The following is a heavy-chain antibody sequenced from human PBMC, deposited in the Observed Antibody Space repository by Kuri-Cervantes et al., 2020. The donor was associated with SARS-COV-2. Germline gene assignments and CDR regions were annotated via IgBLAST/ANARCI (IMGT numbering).Heavy chain of an antibody. J-gene: IGHJ6*02. D-gene: IGHD3-3*01. CDR2: VSYDGSYK. CDR3: AKSRSEGGGFFDYGVDV. Sequence: GGSLRLSCAASGFTFSNYGMHCVRQAPGKGLEWVALVSYDGSYKYYAGSVRGRFTISRDNSNKTVYLQMNSLRTEDTAVYYCAKSRSEGGGFFDYGVDVWGQGTTVTSP. CDR1: GFTFSNYG. V-gene: IGHV3-30*18.